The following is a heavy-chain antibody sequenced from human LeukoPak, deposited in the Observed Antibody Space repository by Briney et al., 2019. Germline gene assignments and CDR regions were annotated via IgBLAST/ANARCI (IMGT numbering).Heavy chain of an antibody. CDR1: GFIFSNYG. CDR3: ARGLRNTDTFDI. V-gene: IGHV3-33*01. Sequence: AGSLRLSCAASGFIFSNYGMHWVRQAPGKGLEWVAVIWYDGSNKYYADSVKGRFTISRDNSKNTVYLQMNSLRAEDTAVYYCARGLRNTDTFDIWGQGTMVTVSS. CDR2: IWYDGSNK. J-gene: IGHJ3*02.